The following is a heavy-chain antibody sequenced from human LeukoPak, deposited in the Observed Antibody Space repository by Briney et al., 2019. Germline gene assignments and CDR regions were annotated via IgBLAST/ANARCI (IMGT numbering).Heavy chain of an antibody. J-gene: IGHJ4*02. CDR2: MNPSSGNT. CDR3: ARNTATITTPFDY. D-gene: IGHD4-11*01. V-gene: IGHV1-8*03. CDR1: GYTFTSYD. Sequence: ASVKVSCKAPGYTFTSYDINWVRQATGQGLEWMGWMNPSSGNTGYAQKFQGRVTITRNTSISTAYMELSSLRSEDTAVYYCARNTATITTPFDYWGQGTLVTVSS.